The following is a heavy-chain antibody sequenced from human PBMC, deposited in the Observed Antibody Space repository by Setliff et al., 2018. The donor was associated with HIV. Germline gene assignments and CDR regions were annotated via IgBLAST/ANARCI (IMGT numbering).Heavy chain of an antibody. V-gene: IGHV3-20*04. D-gene: IGHD2-2*01. Sequence: PGGSLRLSCATSGFTFEDYGMTWVRRAPGEGLEWVAGINWNGGSISYADSVKGRFTVSRDNGKKSLYLQMNSLRAEDTALYYCARQVVPVDMEADAFNVWGQGTVVTVSS. J-gene: IGHJ3*01. CDR3: ARQVVPVDMEADAFNV. CDR2: INWNGGSI. CDR1: GFTFEDYG.